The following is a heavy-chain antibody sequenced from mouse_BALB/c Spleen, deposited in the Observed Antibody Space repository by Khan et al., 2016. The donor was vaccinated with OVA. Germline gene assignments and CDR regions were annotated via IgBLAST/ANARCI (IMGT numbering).Heavy chain of an antibody. Sequence: QVQLQPPGAELVRPGASVKLSCKASGYTFTSYWINWVKQRPGQGLEWIGNIYPSDSYTNYNQKFKDKATLTVDKSSSTAYMQLSSPTSEDSAVYYCTRKDGNWYYFDYWGQGTTLTVSS. CDR1: GYTFTSYW. CDR3: TRKDGNWYYFDY. D-gene: IGHD2-1*01. J-gene: IGHJ2*01. V-gene: IGHV1-69*02. CDR2: IYPSDSYT.